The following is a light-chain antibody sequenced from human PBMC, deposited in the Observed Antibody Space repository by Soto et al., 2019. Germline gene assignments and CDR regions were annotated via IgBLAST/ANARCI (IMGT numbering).Light chain of an antibody. CDR2: DNN. CDR1: SSNIGNNY. Sequence: QSALTQPPSVSAAPGQKVTISCSGSSSNIGNNYVSWYQQLPGTAPKLLIYDNNKRPSGIPDRFSGSKSGTSATLGITGLQTGDEADYYCGTWDSSLSACWVFGGGTKVTVL. CDR3: GTWDSSLSACWV. J-gene: IGLJ3*02. V-gene: IGLV1-51*01.